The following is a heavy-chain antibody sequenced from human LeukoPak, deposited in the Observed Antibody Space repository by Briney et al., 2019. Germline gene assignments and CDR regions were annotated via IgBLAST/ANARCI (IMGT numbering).Heavy chain of an antibody. D-gene: IGHD3-10*01. J-gene: IGHJ6*03. CDR2: INHSGNT. CDR1: GGSFSGYY. V-gene: IGHV4-34*01. CDR3: AIGGYGSGWDYMDV. Sequence: SETLSLTCAVYGGSFSGYYWNWIRQPPGKGLEWIGGINHSGNTNYNPSLKSRVTISVDTSKNQFSLKLSSVTAADTAVYYCAIGGYGSGWDYMDVWGKGTTVTVSS.